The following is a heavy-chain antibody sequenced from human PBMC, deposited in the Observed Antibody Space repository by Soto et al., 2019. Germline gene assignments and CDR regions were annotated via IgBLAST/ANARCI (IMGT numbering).Heavy chain of an antibody. Sequence: PGESLKISCKGSGYSFTSYWIGWVRQMPGKGLEWMGIIYPGDSDTRYSPSFQGQVTISADKSISTAYLQWSSLKASDTAMYYCARQEGEDIVVVPAAIFGPFDFWGRGPLVTVSS. CDR2: IYPGDSDT. CDR1: GYSFTSYW. CDR3: ARQEGEDIVVVPAAIFGPFDF. D-gene: IGHD2-2*02. J-gene: IGHJ4*02. V-gene: IGHV5-51*01.